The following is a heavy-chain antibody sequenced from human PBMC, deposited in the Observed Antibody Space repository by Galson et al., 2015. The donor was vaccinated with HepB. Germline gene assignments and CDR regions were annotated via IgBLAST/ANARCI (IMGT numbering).Heavy chain of an antibody. J-gene: IGHJ4*02. V-gene: IGHV4-59*08. CDR2: IYYNGDT. CDR3: ARHPGRGSVGYAFDL. CDR1: HGSINNYY. D-gene: IGHD5-12*01. Sequence: LSLTCSVSHGSINNYYWSWIRQSPGNRLEWIGYIYYNGDTTYNPSLGYRVGMSVDTSINQVSLWLTSVTAADTAVYYCARHPGRGSVGYAFDLWGQGTPVTVSA.